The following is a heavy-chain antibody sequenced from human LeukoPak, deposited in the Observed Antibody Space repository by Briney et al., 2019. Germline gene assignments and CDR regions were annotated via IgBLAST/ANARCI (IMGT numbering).Heavy chain of an antibody. V-gene: IGHV3-48*01. J-gene: IGHJ4*02. CDR1: GFTFSSYS. CDR2: ISRSGSVI. CDR3: ARDYGGYFDY. Sequence: GGSLRLSCAASGFTFSSYSMNWVRQAPGKGLEWVSYISRSGSVIYYADSVKGRFTISRDNAKNSLYLQMNSLRAEDTAVYYCARDYGGYFDYWGQGTLVTVSS. D-gene: IGHD3-16*01.